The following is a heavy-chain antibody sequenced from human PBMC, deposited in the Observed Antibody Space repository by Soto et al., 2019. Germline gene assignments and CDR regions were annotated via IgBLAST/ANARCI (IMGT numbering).Heavy chain of an antibody. Sequence: PSETLSLTCTFSCGSIISGDYYWSWIRQPPGKGLEWIGYIYYSGSTYYNPSLKSRVTISVDTSKNQFSLKLSSVTAADTAVYYCARDSILLSGRWFDPWGQGTLVTVS. V-gene: IGHV4-30-4*01. J-gene: IGHJ5*02. D-gene: IGHD2-21*01. CDR2: IYYSGST. CDR1: CGSIISGDYY. CDR3: ARDSILLSGRWFDP.